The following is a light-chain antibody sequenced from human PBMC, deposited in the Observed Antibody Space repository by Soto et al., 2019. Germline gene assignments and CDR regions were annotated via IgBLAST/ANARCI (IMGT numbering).Light chain of an antibody. V-gene: IGKV4-1*01. J-gene: IGKJ1*01. CDR2: WAS. CDR1: QSVLYSSNNKNC. CDR3: QQYYNTLWT. Sequence: DIVMTQSPDSLAVSLGERATINCKSSQSVLYSSNNKNCLAWYQQKPGQPPKLLIYWASTRESGVPDRFSGSGSGTDFTLTISSLQAEDVAVYYCQQYYNTLWTFGQGTKVEIK.